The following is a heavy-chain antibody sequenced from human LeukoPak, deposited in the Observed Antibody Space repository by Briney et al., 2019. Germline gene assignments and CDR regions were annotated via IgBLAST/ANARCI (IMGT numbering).Heavy chain of an antibody. D-gene: IGHD2-15*01. CDR2: IYYSGST. CDR3: ARIDPPYCSGGSCYPNWFDP. J-gene: IGHJ5*02. V-gene: IGHV4-39*01. CDR1: GGSISSSSYY. Sequence: PSETLSLTCTVSGGSISSSSYYWGWIRQPPGKGLEWIGSIYYSGSTYYNPSLKSRVTISVDTSKNQFSLKLSSVTAADTAVYYCARIDPPYCSGGSCYPNWFDPWGQGTLVTVSS.